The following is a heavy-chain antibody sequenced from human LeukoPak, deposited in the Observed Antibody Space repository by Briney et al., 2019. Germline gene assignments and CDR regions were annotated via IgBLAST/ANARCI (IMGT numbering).Heavy chain of an antibody. Sequence: ASVKVSCKASGYTFTSYAMNWVRQAPGQGLEWMGWINTNTGNPTYAQGFTGRFVFSLDTSVSTAYLQISSLKAEDTAVYYCARAQSSESYDYVWGSYRRGAFDIWGQGTMVTVSS. J-gene: IGHJ3*02. CDR3: ARAQSSESYDYVWGSYRRGAFDI. CDR2: INTNTGNP. D-gene: IGHD3-16*02. V-gene: IGHV7-4-1*02. CDR1: GYTFTSYA.